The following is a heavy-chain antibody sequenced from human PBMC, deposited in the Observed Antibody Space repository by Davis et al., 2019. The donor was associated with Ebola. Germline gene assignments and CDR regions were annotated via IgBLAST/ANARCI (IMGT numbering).Heavy chain of an antibody. V-gene: IGHV3-74*01. D-gene: IGHD3-10*01. CDR3: ARGGILS. Sequence: GESLKISCAASGFTLSTYWVDWVRQVPGKGLAWVSRINGDGRSTDYAASVKGRFTISRDNAKNSLYLQINSLRAEDTAVYYCARGGILSWGQGTLVTVSS. J-gene: IGHJ5*02. CDR2: INGDGRST. CDR1: GFTLSTYW.